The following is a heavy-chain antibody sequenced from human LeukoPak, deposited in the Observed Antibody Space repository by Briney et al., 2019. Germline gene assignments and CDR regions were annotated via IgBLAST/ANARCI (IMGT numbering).Heavy chain of an antibody. CDR1: GGSIGSHY. V-gene: IGHV4-59*11. Sequence: SETLSLACTVSGGSIGSHYWSWIRQPPGKGLEWIGYIYYSGSTNYNPSLKSRVTISVDTSKNQFSLKLSSVTAADTAVYYCARMTGYLNWFDPWGQGTLVTVSS. J-gene: IGHJ5*02. CDR3: ARMTGYLNWFDP. CDR2: IYYSGST. D-gene: IGHD3-9*01.